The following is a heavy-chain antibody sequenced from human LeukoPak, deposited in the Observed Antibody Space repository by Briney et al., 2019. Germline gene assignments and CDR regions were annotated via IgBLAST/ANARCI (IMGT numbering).Heavy chain of an antibody. V-gene: IGHV4-34*01. CDR3: ARQDFWSGYYTH. CDR2: INHSGST. J-gene: IGHJ4*02. D-gene: IGHD3-3*01. CDR1: GGSFSGYY. Sequence: SETLSLTCAVYGGSFSGYYWSWIRQPPGKGLEWIGEINHSGSTNYNPSLKSRVTIDTSKNQFSLKLSSVTAADTAVYYCARQDFWSGYYTHWGQGTLVTVSS.